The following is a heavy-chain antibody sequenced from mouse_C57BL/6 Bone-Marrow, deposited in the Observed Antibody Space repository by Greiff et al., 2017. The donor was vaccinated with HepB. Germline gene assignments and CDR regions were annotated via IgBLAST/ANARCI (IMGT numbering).Heavy chain of an antibody. J-gene: IGHJ4*01. CDR1: GYTFTDYY. CDR3: ARSMGLLRYGYYAMDY. V-gene: IGHV1-76*01. D-gene: IGHD1-1*01. Sequence: QVQLKQSGAELVRPGASVKLSCKASGYTFTDYYINWVKQRPGQGLEWIARIYPGSGNTYYNEKFKGKATLTAEKSSSTAYMQLSSLTSEDSAVYFCARSMGLLRYGYYAMDYWGQGTSVTVSS. CDR2: IYPGSGNT.